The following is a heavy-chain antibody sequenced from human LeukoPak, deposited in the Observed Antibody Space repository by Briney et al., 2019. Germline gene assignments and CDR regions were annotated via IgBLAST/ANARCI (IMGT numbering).Heavy chain of an antibody. J-gene: IGHJ4*02. CDR2: IYSGGST. V-gene: IGHV3-53*01. Sequence: PGGSLRLSCAASGFTFSSYAMSWVRQAPGKGLEWVSVIYSGGSTYYADSVKGRFTISRDNSKNTLYLQMNSLRAEDTAVYYCARVRHSSGWLIDYWGQGTLVTVSS. CDR3: ARVRHSSGWLIDY. D-gene: IGHD6-19*01. CDR1: GFTFSSYA.